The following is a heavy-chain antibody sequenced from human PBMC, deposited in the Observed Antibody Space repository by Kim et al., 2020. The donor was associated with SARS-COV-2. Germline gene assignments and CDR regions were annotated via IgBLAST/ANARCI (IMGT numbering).Heavy chain of an antibody. V-gene: IGHV3-23*01. CDR1: GFTFSSYA. CDR2: ISGSGGST. CDR3: AKGGGCMSSTSCYTQGGAFDI. Sequence: GGSLRLSCAASGFTFSSYAMSWVRQAPGKGLEWVSAISGSGGSTYYADSVKGRFTISRDNSKNTLYLQMNSLRAEDTAVYYCAKGGGCMSSTSCYTQGGAFDIWGQGTMVTVSS. J-gene: IGHJ3*02. D-gene: IGHD2-2*02.